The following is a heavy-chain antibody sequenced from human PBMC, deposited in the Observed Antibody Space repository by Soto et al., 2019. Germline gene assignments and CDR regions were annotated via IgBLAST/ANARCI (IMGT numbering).Heavy chain of an antibody. CDR2: IYYSGRT. Sequence: PSETLSLTCTVSGGSLSSSRYYWDWFRQPPGNGLEWCGCIYYSGRTYYDPPLKGRVTISVDTSKSQFSLTLSFVTAADTAVYYCARERGSRWYWMDVWGQGTTVTVSS. CDR1: GGSLSSSRYY. V-gene: IGHV4-39*02. CDR3: ARERGSRWYWMDV. J-gene: IGHJ6*02. D-gene: IGHD6-13*01.